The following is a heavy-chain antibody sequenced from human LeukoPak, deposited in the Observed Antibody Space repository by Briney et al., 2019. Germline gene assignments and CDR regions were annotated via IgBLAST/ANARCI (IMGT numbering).Heavy chain of an antibody. CDR1: GFPFSSHG. D-gene: IGHD3-10*01. J-gene: IGHJ4*02. Sequence: GGSLRLSCAGSGFPFSSHGMNWVRQAPGKGLEWVSGISPGGPTYYADSVKGRFTISRDNAKNSLYLQMNSLRAEDTAVYYCAREAPDYYGSGSYYKSHDYWGQGTLVTVSS. CDR3: AREAPDYYGSGSYYKSHDY. V-gene: IGHV3-23*01. CDR2: ISPGGPT.